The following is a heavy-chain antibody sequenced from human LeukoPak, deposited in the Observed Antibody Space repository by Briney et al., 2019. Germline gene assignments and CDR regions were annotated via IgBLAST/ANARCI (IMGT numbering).Heavy chain of an antibody. CDR3: ARDPYGDYATGGAFDI. CDR1: GFTFSSYW. D-gene: IGHD4-17*01. CDR2: IKQDGSEK. Sequence: GGSLRLSCAASGFTFSSYWMSWVRQAPGKGLEWVANIKQDGSEKYYVDSVKGRFTISRDNAKNSLYLQMNSLRAEDTAVYYCARDPYGDYATGGAFDIWGQGTMVTVSS. J-gene: IGHJ3*02. V-gene: IGHV3-7*01.